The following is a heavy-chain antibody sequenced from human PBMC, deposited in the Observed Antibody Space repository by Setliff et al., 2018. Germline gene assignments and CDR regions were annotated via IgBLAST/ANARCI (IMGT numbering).Heavy chain of an antibody. V-gene: IGHV3-7*01. D-gene: IGHD6-19*01. CDR2: IKQDGSTK. J-gene: IGHJ4*02. Sequence: GGSLRLSCVVSGFSFSRHWMSWVRQAPGKGLEWVADIKQDGSTKYYLDSVKGRFTISRDNAKRSLYLQMNSLRAEDTAVYYCARESDSTGWYEDFDSWGQGTQVTVS. CDR3: ARESDSTGWYEDFDS. CDR1: GFSFSRHW.